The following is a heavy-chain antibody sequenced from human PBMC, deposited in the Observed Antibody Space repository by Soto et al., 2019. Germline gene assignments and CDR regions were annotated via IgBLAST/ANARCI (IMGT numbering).Heavy chain of an antibody. D-gene: IGHD1-26*01. V-gene: IGHV4-4*02. J-gene: IGHJ6*02. CDR3: ARVSGSYSYGMDV. Sequence: QVQLQESAPGLVKPSGPLSLTCAVSGGSISSSNWWRWVRQPPGKGLEWIGEIYHSGSTNYNPSLKSRVTISVDKSKNQFSLKLSSVTAADTAVYYCARVSGSYSYGMDVWGQGTTVTVSS. CDR2: IYHSGST. CDR1: GGSISSSNW.